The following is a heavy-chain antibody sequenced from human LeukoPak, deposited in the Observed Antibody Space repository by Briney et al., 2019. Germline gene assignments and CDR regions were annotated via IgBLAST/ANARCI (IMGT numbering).Heavy chain of an antibody. Sequence: GASVKVSCKASGYTFTGYYMHWVRQAPGQGLEWMGWINPNSGGTNYAQKFQGRVTMTRDTSISTAYMELSSLRSDDTAMYYCARDPAVSGTGWFDPWGQGTLVTVSS. CDR3: ARDPAVSGTGWFDP. CDR1: GYTFTGYY. CDR2: INPNSGGT. J-gene: IGHJ5*02. D-gene: IGHD6-19*01. V-gene: IGHV1-2*02.